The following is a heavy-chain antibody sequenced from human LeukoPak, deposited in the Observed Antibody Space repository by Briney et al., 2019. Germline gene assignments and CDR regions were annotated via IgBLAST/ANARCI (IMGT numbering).Heavy chain of an antibody. Sequence: GGSLRLSCAASGFSFSDFYMSWIRQAPGMGLEWISYIGTRSNPTYYADSVKGRFTISRDDAKNSLYLQMHSLRDEDTAVYFCAGEARGSGRDFDYWGQGILVTVSS. J-gene: IGHJ4*02. CDR1: GFSFSDFY. D-gene: IGHD1-26*01. CDR3: AGEARGSGRDFDY. CDR2: IGTRSNPT. V-gene: IGHV3-11*01.